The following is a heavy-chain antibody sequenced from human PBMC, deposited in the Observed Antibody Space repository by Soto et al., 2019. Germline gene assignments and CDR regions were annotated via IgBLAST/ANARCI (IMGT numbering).Heavy chain of an antibody. CDR1: GYTFSSYG. CDR3: ARDGYSYGYYYYYGMDV. Sequence: EAPVKGSCKASGYTFSSYGISWGRQAPGQGLEWMGWISAYNGNTNYAQKLQGRVTMTTDTSTSTAYMELRSLRSDDTAVYYCARDGYSYGYYYYYGMDVWGQGTTVTVSS. V-gene: IGHV1-18*01. J-gene: IGHJ6*02. D-gene: IGHD5-18*01. CDR2: ISAYNGNT.